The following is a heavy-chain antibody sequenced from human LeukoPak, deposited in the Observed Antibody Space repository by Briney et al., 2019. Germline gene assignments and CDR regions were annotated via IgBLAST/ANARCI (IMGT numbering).Heavy chain of an antibody. CDR3: ARGTRYSSKAFDY. CDR2: IYYSGST. D-gene: IGHD6-19*01. Sequence: PSETLSLTCTVSGGSISSYYWSWIRQPPGKGLEWIGYIYYSGSTNYNPSLKSRVTISVDTSKNQFSLKLSSVTAADTAVYYCARGTRYSSKAFDYWGQGTLVTVSS. CDR1: GGSISSYY. V-gene: IGHV4-59*01. J-gene: IGHJ4*02.